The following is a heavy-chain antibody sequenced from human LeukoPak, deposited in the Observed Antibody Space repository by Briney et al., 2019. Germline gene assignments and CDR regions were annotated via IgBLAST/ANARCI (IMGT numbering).Heavy chain of an antibody. D-gene: IGHD1-26*01. CDR1: GFTFDDYG. CDR3: ARDPYNGNYGDSYYYMDV. Sequence: PGGSLRLSCAASGFTFDDYGMSWVRQAPGKGLGWVSGINWNGGSTGYADSVKGRFTISRDNAKNSLYLQMNSLRAEDTAIYCCARDPYNGNYGDSYYYMDVWGKGTTVTISS. V-gene: IGHV3-20*04. CDR2: INWNGGST. J-gene: IGHJ6*03.